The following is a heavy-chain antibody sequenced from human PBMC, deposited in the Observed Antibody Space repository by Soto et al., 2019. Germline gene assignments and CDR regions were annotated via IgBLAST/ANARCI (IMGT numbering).Heavy chain of an antibody. CDR3: ARGIATGQLDP. J-gene: IGHJ5*02. Sequence: ASVTVSCTASGYTFTRYTVNWVRQAPGQRLEWMGWINPDNGNTKSSQKFQDRVIITRDTSASTAYMDLSSLRSEDTAVYYCARGIATGQLDPWGQGTLVTVSS. CDR2: INPDNGNT. D-gene: IGHD2-15*01. V-gene: IGHV1-3*01. CDR1: GYTFTRYT.